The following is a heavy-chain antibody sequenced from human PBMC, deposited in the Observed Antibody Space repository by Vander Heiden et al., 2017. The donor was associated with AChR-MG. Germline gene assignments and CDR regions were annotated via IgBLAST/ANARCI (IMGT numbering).Heavy chain of an antibody. J-gene: IGHJ4*02. CDR1: GFTFGSYG. D-gene: IGHD1-26*01. V-gene: IGHV3-33*01. Sequence: QVQLVESGGGVVQPGRSLSTSCAAYGFTFGSYGMHWCRQAPGKGLEWVAVIWYDGSNKYYADSVKGRFTISRDNSKNTLYLQMNSLRAEDTAVYYCARAGLSVGATYFDYWGQGTLVTVSS. CDR2: IWYDGSNK. CDR3: ARAGLSVGATYFDY.